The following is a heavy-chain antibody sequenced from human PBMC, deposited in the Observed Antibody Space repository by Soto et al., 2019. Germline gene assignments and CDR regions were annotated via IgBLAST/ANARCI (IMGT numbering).Heavy chain of an antibody. D-gene: IGHD3-22*01. CDR3: ARRGRSDSSGYYNLDY. CDR2: IYPGDSDT. Sequence: GESLKISCKGSGYSFTSYWIGWVRQMPGKGLEWMGIIYPGDSDTRYSPSFQGQVTISADKSINTAYLQWDSLKASDTAIYYCARRGRSDSSGYYNLDYWGQGTLVTVSS. V-gene: IGHV5-51*01. J-gene: IGHJ4*02. CDR1: GYSFTSYW.